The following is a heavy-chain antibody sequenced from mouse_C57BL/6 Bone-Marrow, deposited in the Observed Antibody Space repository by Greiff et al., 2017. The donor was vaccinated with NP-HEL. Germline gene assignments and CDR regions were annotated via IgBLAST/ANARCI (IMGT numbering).Heavy chain of an antibody. Sequence: VQLQQSGPELVKPGASVKISCKASGYSFTDYNMNWVKQSHGKSLEWIGVINPNYGTTSYNQKFKGKATLTVDQSSSTAYMQLNSLTSEDSAVYDCAGGTTGVRDWYFDVWGTGTTVTVSS. J-gene: IGHJ1*03. D-gene: IGHD1-1*01. CDR3: AGGTTGVRDWYFDV. V-gene: IGHV1-39*01. CDR2: INPNYGTT. CDR1: GYSFTDYN.